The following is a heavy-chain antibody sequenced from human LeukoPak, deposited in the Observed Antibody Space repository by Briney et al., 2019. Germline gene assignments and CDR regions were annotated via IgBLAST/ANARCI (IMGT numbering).Heavy chain of an antibody. CDR2: ISAYNGNT. CDR1: GYTFTSYG. CDR3: ARYYIAVAGREDFDY. D-gene: IGHD6-19*01. J-gene: IGHJ4*02. V-gene: IGHV1-18*01. Sequence: ASVRVSCKASGYTFTSYGISWVRQAPGQGLEWMGGISAYNGNTNYAQKLQGRVTMTTDTSTSTAYMALRSLRSDDTAVYYCARYYIAVAGREDFDYWGQGTLVTVSS.